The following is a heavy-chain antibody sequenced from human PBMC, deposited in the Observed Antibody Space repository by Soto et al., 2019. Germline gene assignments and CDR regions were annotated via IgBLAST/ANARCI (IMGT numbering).Heavy chain of an antibody. D-gene: IGHD1-26*01. J-gene: IGHJ6*02. CDR1: GFTFSSYG. V-gene: IGHV3-33*01. Sequence: GGSLRLSCAASGFTFSSYGMHWVRQAPGKGLEWVAVIWYDGSNKYYADSVKGRFTISRDNSKNTLYLQMNSLRAEDTAVYYCARGNPSDSGSYYTYYNYGMDVWDQGTTVTVSS. CDR3: ARGNPSDSGSYYTYYNYGMDV. CDR2: IWYDGSNK.